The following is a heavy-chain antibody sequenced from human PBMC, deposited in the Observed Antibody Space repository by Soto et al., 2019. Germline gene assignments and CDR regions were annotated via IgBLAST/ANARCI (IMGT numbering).Heavy chain of an antibody. CDR3: ARTSSGWENWFDP. CDR2: ISSSSTTK. D-gene: IGHD6-19*01. V-gene: IGHV3-48*02. CDR1: GFTFNSYS. J-gene: IGHJ5*02. Sequence: GGSPRLSCAASGFTFNSYSMNWVRQAPGKGLEWVSYISSSSTTKYYTDSVKGRFTISRDNAKNSLYLQMNSLRDDDTAVYYCARTSSGWENWFDPWGQGTLVTVLL.